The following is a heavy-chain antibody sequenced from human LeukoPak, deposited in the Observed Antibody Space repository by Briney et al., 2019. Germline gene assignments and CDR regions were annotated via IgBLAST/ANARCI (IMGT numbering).Heavy chain of an antibody. CDR2: ISSSSSYI. D-gene: IGHD4-17*01. CDR3: ARAGPPDSFYGDYVLWFDY. J-gene: IGHJ4*02. Sequence: GGSLRLSCAASGFTFSSYSMKWVRQAPGKGVEWVSSISSSSSYIYYADSVKGRFPISRDNANNSLYLQMNSLRAEDTAVYYYARAGPPDSFYGDYVLWFDYWGQGTLVTVSS. CDR1: GFTFSSYS. V-gene: IGHV3-21*01.